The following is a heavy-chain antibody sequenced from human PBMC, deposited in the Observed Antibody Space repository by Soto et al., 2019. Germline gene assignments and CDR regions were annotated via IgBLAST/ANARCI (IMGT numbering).Heavy chain of an antibody. CDR3: ARALGVGYCSSTSCSNSNPQTNWFDP. Sequence: ASVKVSCKASGYTFTSYGISWVRQAPGQGLEWMGWISAYNGNTNYAQKLQGRVTMTTDTSTSTAYMELRSLRSDDTAVYYCARALGVGYCSSTSCSNSNPQTNWFDPWGQGTLVTVSS. D-gene: IGHD2-2*01. J-gene: IGHJ5*02. V-gene: IGHV1-18*01. CDR1: GYTFTSYG. CDR2: ISAYNGNT.